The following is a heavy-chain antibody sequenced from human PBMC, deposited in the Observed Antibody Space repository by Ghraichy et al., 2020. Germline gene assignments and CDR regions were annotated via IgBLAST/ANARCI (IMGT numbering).Heavy chain of an antibody. CDR3: ARHWPVDYSPYGVDV. CDR1: GGSISSSNCY. Sequence: SETLSLTCNVSGGSISSSNCYWGWIRQPPGKGLEWIGSIYYSGSTYYNPSLKSRVTISVDTSKNKFSLKLTSVTAADTAVYYCARHWPVDYSPYGVDVWGQGTTVIVSS. J-gene: IGHJ6*02. V-gene: IGHV4-39*01. CDR2: IYYSGST. D-gene: IGHD4-11*01.